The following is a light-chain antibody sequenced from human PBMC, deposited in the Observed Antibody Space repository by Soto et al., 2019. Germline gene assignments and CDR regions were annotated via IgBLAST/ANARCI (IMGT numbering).Light chain of an antibody. Sequence: QSALTQPPSASGSPGQSVTISCSGTSSDVGAYNYVSWYQQHPGKAPRLLIYEVSQRPSGVPDRFSGSKSANTASLTVSGLQPEDEADYYCSSYAGTNNILDVFGTATKVTVL. V-gene: IGLV2-8*01. J-gene: IGLJ1*01. CDR2: EVS. CDR3: SSYAGTNNILDV. CDR1: SSDVGAYNY.